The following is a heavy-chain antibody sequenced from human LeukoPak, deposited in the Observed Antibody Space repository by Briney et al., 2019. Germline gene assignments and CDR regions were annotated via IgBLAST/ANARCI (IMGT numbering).Heavy chain of an antibody. CDR2: IYPGDSDT. CDR1: GYNFTIYW. Sequence: GESLKISCKGSGYNFTIYWIGWVRQMPGKGLEWMGIIYPGDSDTRYSPSFQGQVTISADKSISTAYLQWSSLKASDTAMYYCARHYYYDSSGYYPYYFDYWGQGTLVTVSS. CDR3: ARHYYYDSSGYYPYYFDY. D-gene: IGHD3-22*01. J-gene: IGHJ4*02. V-gene: IGHV5-51*01.